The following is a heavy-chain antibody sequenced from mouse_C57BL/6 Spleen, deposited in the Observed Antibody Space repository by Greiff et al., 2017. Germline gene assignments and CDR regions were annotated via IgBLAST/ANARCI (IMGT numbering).Heavy chain of an antibody. CDR2: IGPGSGST. J-gene: IGHJ4*01. Sequence: QVHVKQSGAELVKPGASVKISCTASGYTFTDYYINWVQQRPGQGLEWIGKIGPGSGSTYYNEKFKGKATLTADKSSSTAYMQLSSLTSEDSAVYFCARRIYYYGSSPYAMDYWGQGTSVTVSS. V-gene: IGHV1-77*01. CDR3: ARRIYYYGSSPYAMDY. D-gene: IGHD1-1*01. CDR1: GYTFTDYY.